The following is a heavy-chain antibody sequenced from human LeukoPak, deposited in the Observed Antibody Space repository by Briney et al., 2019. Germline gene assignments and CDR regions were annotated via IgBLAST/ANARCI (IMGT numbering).Heavy chain of an antibody. D-gene: IGHD5-24*01. V-gene: IGHV4-38-2*02. CDR3: ARVRGGTYNHYFDY. CDR1: GYSISNGYY. Sequence: SETLSLTCTVSGYSISNGYYWGWIRQPPGTGLEWIGSIYPSGSTFYNPSLKSRITISVDTSKNQFSLKLTSITAADTAVYYCARVRGGTYNHYFDYWGQGTLVTVSS. J-gene: IGHJ4*02. CDR2: IYPSGST.